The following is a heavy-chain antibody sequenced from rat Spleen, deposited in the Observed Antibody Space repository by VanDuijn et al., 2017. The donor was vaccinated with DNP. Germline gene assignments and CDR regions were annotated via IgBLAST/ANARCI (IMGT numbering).Heavy chain of an antibody. CDR3: TTDLGDY. D-gene: IGHD5-1*01. CDR1: GFTFSDYY. CDR2: ISYEGSST. V-gene: IGHV5-22*01. Sequence: EVQLVESGGGLVQPGRSLKLSCAASGFTFSDYYMAWVRQAPKKGLEWVASISYEGSSTYYGDSVKGRFTISRDKAKSTLYLQMNSLRSEDTATYYCTTDLGDYWGQGVMVTVSS. J-gene: IGHJ2*01.